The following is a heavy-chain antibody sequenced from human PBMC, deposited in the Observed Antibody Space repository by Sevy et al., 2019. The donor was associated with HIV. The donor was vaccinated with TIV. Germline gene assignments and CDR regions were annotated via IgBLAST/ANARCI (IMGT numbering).Heavy chain of an antibody. D-gene: IGHD2-2*01. J-gene: IGHJ4*02. V-gene: IGHV1-24*01. CDR3: ATSSNDDYQLLTFDY. CDR2: FDPEDGET. Sequence: ASVKVSCKVSGYTLTELSMHWVRQAPGKGLEWMGGFDPEDGETIYAQKFQGRVTMTEETSTDTAYMELSSLRSEDTAVYYCATSSNDDYQLLTFDYWGQGTLVTVSS. CDR1: GYTLTELS.